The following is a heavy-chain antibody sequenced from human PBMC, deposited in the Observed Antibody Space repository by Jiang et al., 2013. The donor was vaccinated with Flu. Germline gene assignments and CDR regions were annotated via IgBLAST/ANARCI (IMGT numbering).Heavy chain of an antibody. D-gene: IGHD3-16*02. Sequence: QTLSLTCVISGDSVSSNSAAWNWIRQSPSRGLEWLGRTYYRSRWHTDYAVSARGRITMKVDTSKNQFSLQLSSVTPEDTALYYCVRGASDRRAFDVWGQGTMVTVSS. CDR3: VRGASDRRAFDV. CDR2: TYYRSRWHT. V-gene: IGHV6-1*01. CDR1: GDSVSSNSAA. J-gene: IGHJ3*01.